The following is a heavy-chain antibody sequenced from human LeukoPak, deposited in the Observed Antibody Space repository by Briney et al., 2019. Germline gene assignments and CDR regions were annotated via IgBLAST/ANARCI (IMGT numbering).Heavy chain of an antibody. CDR2: IIPIFDTA. J-gene: IGHJ5*02. D-gene: IGHD6-13*01. CDR3: ARVYSSSHNWFDT. Sequence: SVKVSCKASGGTFSSYAISWVRQAPGQGLEWMGGIIPIFDTANYAQKFQGRVTLTADESTSTAYMELSSLRSEDTAVYYCARVYSSSHNWFDTWGQGTHVTVSS. CDR1: GGTFSSYA. V-gene: IGHV1-69*01.